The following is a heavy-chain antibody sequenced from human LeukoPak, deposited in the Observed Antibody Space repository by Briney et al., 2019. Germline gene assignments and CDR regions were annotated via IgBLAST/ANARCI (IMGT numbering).Heavy chain of an antibody. CDR2: ITSSGGST. J-gene: IGHJ4*02. D-gene: IGHD3-16*02. Sequence: GGSLRLSCAASGFIFYSYAMHWVRQAPGRGLEYVSAITSSGGSTFYADSVKGRFTISRDNSKNTLYLQMGSLRADDMAVYYCTRGPGYDYAWGSYRADYWGQGTLVTVSS. CDR1: GFIFYSYA. V-gene: IGHV3-64*02. CDR3: TRGPGYDYAWGSYRADY.